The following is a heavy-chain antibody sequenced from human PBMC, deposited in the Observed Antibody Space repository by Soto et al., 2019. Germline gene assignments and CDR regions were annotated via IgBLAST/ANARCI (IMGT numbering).Heavy chain of an antibody. V-gene: IGHV6-1*01. CDR3: ARDRGDYGDYGIYYYYGMDV. D-gene: IGHD4-17*01. CDR1: GGSVSSNSSA. CDR2: TYYRSKWYN. Sequence: SLTCAISGGSVSSNSSAWNWSRQSPSRGLEWLGRTYYRSKWYNDYAVCVKSRITINPDTSKNQFSLQLNSVTPEDTAVYYCARDRGDYGDYGIYYYYGMDVWGPGTTVTVSS. J-gene: IGHJ6*02.